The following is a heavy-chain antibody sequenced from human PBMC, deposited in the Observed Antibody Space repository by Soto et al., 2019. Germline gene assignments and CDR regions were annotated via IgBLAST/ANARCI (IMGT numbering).Heavy chain of an antibody. D-gene: IGHD1-1*01. J-gene: IGHJ5*02. CDR3: ARMGTFCAFNWFDP. CDR1: GYSFTNND. Sequence: QVQLVQSGAEVREPGASVKVSCKASGYSFTNNDVSWVRQAPGQGLEWMGWMNPGSGDTGYAQKFQGRVTMTRDMSIATAYMEFSSWRSDDTAIYYCARMGTFCAFNWFDPWGQGTLVTVSS. CDR2: MNPGSGDT. V-gene: IGHV1-8*01.